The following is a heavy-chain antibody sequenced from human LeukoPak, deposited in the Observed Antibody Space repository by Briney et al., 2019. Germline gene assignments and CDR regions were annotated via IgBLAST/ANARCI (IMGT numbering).Heavy chain of an antibody. V-gene: IGHV4-61*01. D-gene: IGHD2-2*02. Sequence: PSETLSLTCTVPGGSVSSGSYYWSWIRQPPGKGLERIGYIYYSGSTNYNPSLKSRVTISVDTSKNQFSLKLSSVTAADTAVYYCARVGYQLLYDYWGQGTLVTVSS. J-gene: IGHJ4*02. CDR2: IYYSGST. CDR3: ARVGYQLLYDY. CDR1: GGSVSSGSYY.